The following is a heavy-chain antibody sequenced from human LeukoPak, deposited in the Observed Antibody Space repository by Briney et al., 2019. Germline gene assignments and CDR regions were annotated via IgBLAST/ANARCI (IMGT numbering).Heavy chain of an antibody. CDR1: GGSISSSSYY. J-gene: IGHJ3*02. CDR2: IYYSGST. CDR3: ARPASTPSTSGYRWGHDAFDI. Sequence: PSETLSLTCTVSGGSISSSSYYWGWIRQPPGKGLEWIGSIYYSGSTYYNPSLKSRVTISVDTSKNQFSLKLSSVTAADTAVYYCARPASTPSTSGYRWGHDAFDIWGQGTMVTVSS. V-gene: IGHV4-39*01. D-gene: IGHD5-12*01.